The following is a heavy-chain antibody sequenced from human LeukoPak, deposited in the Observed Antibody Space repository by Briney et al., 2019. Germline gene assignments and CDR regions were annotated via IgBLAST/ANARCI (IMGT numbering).Heavy chain of an antibody. J-gene: IGHJ5*02. CDR2: INPTGGST. D-gene: IGHD1-26*01. CDR1: GYTFTSYY. CDR3: AXDNSVGDNAWWFDP. V-gene: IGHV1-46*01. Sequence: ASVKVSCKASGYTFTSYYMDWVRQAPGQGLEWMGLINPTGGSTGYAQKFQGRVTMTRDMSTSTDYMELSSLRSEDTAIYYCAXDNSVGDNAWWFDPWGQGTLVTVSS.